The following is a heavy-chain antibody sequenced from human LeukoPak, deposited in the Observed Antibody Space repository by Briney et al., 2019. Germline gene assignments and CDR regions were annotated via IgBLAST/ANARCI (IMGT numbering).Heavy chain of an antibody. Sequence: PSETLSLTCTVSGGSISSSSYYWSWIRQPPGKGLEWIGYIYYSGSTNYNPSLKSRVTISVDTSKNQFSLKLSSVTAADTAVYYCARDVSSSWYGAWYFDLWGRGTLVTVSS. CDR1: GGSISSSSYY. CDR3: ARDVSSSWYGAWYFDL. V-gene: IGHV4-61*01. J-gene: IGHJ2*01. D-gene: IGHD6-13*01. CDR2: IYYSGST.